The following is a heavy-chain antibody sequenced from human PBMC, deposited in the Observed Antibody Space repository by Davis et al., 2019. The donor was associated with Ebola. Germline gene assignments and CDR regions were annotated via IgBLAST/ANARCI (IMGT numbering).Heavy chain of an antibody. J-gene: IGHJ4*02. V-gene: IGHV3-7*01. CDR2: IKQDGSEK. Sequence: GESLKISCAASGFTFSSYEMSWVRQAPGKGLEWVANIKQDGSEKYYVDSVKGRFTISRDNAKNSLYLQMNSLRAEDTAVYYCARTAQGVIITWGQGTLVTVSS. D-gene: IGHD3-10*01. CDR3: ARTAQGVIIT. CDR1: GFTFSSYE.